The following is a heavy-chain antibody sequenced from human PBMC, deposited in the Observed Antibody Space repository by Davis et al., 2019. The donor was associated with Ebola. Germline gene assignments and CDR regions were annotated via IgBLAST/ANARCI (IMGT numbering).Heavy chain of an antibody. CDR1: GFTFSSYG. J-gene: IGHJ6*02. CDR3: ANAPTTVTTLGMDV. D-gene: IGHD4-11*01. V-gene: IGHV3-30*18. CDR2: ISYDGSNK. Sequence: GESLKISCAASGFTFSSYGMHWVRQAPGKGLEWVAVISYDGSNKYYADSVKGRFTISRDNSKNTLYLQMNSLRAKDTAVYYCANAPTTVTTLGMDVWGQGTTVTVSS.